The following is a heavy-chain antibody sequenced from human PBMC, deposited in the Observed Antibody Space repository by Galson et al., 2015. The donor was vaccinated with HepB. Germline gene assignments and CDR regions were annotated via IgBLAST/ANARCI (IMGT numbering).Heavy chain of an antibody. D-gene: IGHD6-13*01. CDR1: GFTFSNAW. CDR2: IKSKTDGGTT. V-gene: IGHV3-15*07. CDR3: TTDLEVSQAGIAAATDAFDI. Sequence: SLRLSCAASGFTFSNAWMNWVRQAPGKGLEWVGRIKSKTDGGTTDYAAPVKGRFTISRDDSKNTLYLQMNSLKTEDTAVYYCTTDLEVSQAGIAAATDAFDIWGQGTMVTVSS. J-gene: IGHJ3*02.